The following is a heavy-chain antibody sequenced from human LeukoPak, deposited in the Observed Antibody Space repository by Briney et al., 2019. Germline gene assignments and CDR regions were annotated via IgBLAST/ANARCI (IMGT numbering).Heavy chain of an antibody. CDR1: GYTFTSYG. CDR2: ISAYNGNT. CDR3: ARVRFLEWLPYYFDY. J-gene: IGHJ4*02. Sequence: ASVKVSCKASGYTFTSYGISWVRQAPGQGLEWMGWISAYNGNTNYAQKLQGRVTMTADISTSTAYMELRSLRSDDTAVYYCARVRFLEWLPYYFDYWGQGTLVTVSS. V-gene: IGHV1-18*01. D-gene: IGHD3-3*01.